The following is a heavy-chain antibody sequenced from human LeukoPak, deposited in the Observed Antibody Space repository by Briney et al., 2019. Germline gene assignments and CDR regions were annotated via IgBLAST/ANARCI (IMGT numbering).Heavy chain of an antibody. CDR1: GYTFTGYY. Sequence: GGSVKVSCKASGYTFTGYYMHWVRRAPGQGLEWMGWINPNSGGTNYAQNFQGRVTMTRDTSISTAYMELSRLRSDDTAVYYCASLGVAGSYYYYYMDVWGKGTTVTVSS. CDR3: ASLGVAGSYYYYYMDV. D-gene: IGHD6-19*01. V-gene: IGHV1-2*02. J-gene: IGHJ6*03. CDR2: INPNSGGT.